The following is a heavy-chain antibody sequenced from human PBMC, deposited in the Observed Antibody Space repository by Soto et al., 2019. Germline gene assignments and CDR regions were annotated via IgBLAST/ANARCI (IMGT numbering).Heavy chain of an antibody. D-gene: IGHD5-12*01. V-gene: IGHV4-34*01. J-gene: IGHJ4*02. CDR3: ARRGYSGYDSRYYFDY. Sequence: PSETLSLTCAVYGGSFSGYYLSWIRQPPGKGLEWIGEINHSGSTNYNPSLKSRVTISVDTSKNQFSLKLSSVTAADTAVYYCARRGYSGYDSRYYFDYWGQGTLVTVYS. CDR2: INHSGST. CDR1: GGSFSGYY.